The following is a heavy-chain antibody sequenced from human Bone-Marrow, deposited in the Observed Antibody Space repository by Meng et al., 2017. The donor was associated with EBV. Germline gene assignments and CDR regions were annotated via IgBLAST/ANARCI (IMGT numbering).Heavy chain of an antibody. V-gene: IGHV2-5*02. Sequence: TLKESGPTLVKPPQTLTLTCTFSGFSLSTSGVGVGWIRQPPGKALEWLALIYWDDDKRYSPSLKSRLTITKDTSKNQVVLTMTNMDPVDTATYYCAHRRDDYTNYWYFDLWGRGTLVTVSS. J-gene: IGHJ2*01. CDR3: AHRRDDYTNYWYFDL. D-gene: IGHD4-11*01. CDR1: GFSLSTSGVG. CDR2: IYWDDDK.